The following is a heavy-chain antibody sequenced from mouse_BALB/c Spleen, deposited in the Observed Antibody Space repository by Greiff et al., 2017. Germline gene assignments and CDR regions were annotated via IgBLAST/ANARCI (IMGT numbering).Heavy chain of an antibody. CDR3: ARDKDYYGRGAMDY. CDR1: GYTFTSYV. CDR2: INPYNDGT. D-gene: IGHD1-1*01. V-gene: IGHV1-14*01. J-gene: IGHJ4*01. Sequence: EVQLKESGPELVKPGASVKMSCKASGYTFTSYVMHWVKQKPGQGLEWIGYINPYNDGTKYNEKFKGKATLTSDKSSSTAYMELSSLTSEDSAVYYCARDKDYYGRGAMDYWGQGTSVTVSS.